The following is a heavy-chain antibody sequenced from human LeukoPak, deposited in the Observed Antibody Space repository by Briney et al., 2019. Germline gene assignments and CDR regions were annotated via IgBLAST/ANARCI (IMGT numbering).Heavy chain of an antibody. CDR1: GGSFSSYY. V-gene: IGHV4-34*01. J-gene: IGHJ4*02. CDR3: ARGEWRPYGSGSYRY. Sequence: SETLSLTCAVYGGSFSSYYWSWLRRPPGKGLEWIGEINHSGSTNYNPSLKSRVTISVDTSKNQFSLKLSSVTAADTAVYYCARGEWRPYGSGSYRYWGQGTLVTVSS. CDR2: INHSGST. D-gene: IGHD3-10*01.